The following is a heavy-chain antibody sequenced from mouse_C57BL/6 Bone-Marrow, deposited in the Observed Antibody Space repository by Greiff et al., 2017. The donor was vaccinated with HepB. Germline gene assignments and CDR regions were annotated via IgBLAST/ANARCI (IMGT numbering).Heavy chain of an antibody. CDR1: GFTFSDYY. CDR3: ARHRGDYFDY. Sequence: EVKVEESGGGLVQPGGSLKLSCAASGFTFSDYYMYWVRQTPEKRLEWVAYISNGGGSTYYPDTVKGRFTISRDNAKNTLYLQMSRLKSEDTAMYYCARHRGDYFDYWGQGTTLTVSS. CDR2: ISNGGGST. J-gene: IGHJ2*01. V-gene: IGHV5-12*01. D-gene: IGHD3-1*01.